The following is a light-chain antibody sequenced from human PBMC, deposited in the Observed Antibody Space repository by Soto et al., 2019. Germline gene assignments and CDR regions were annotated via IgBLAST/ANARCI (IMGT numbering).Light chain of an antibody. CDR2: SDT. CDR3: QVWDSVSAHVV. J-gene: IGLJ2*01. CDR1: DIGSKG. Sequence: SYELTQPPSVSVAPGKTASISCGGNDIGSKGVHWYQQKPGQAPVLVIYSDTDLPPVITERFSGSNSANLATLPISRVEAGDEADYYCQVWDSVSAHVVFGGGTKLTVL. V-gene: IGLV3-21*01.